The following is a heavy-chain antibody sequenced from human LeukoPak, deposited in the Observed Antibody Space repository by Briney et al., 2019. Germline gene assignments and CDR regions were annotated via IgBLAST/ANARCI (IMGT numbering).Heavy chain of an antibody. D-gene: IGHD3-3*01. CDR2: ISSSGSTI. V-gene: IGHV3-11*01. Sequence: GSLRLSCAASGFTFSDYYMSWIRQAPGKGLEWVSYISSSGSTIYYADSVKGRFTISRDNSKNTLYLRMNSLRAEDTAVYYCAKGGTDFWSGYYKWLDPWGQGTLVTVSS. J-gene: IGHJ5*02. CDR3: AKGGTDFWSGYYKWLDP. CDR1: GFTFSDYY.